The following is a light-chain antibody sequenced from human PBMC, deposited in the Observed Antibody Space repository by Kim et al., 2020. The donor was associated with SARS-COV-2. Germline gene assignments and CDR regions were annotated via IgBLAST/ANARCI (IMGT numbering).Light chain of an antibody. J-gene: IGKJ1*01. CDR1: QSVLYSSNNKNY. V-gene: IGKV4-1*01. CDR2: WAS. Sequence: DTINCKSSQSVLYSSNNKNYLAWYQQKPGQPPKLLIYWASTRESGVPDRFSGSGSGTDFTLTISSLQAEDVAVYYCQQYYSTLGTFGQGTKVDIK. CDR3: QQYYSTLGT.